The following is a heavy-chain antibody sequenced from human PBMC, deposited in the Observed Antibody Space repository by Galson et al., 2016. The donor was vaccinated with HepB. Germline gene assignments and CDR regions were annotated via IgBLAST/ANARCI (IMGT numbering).Heavy chain of an antibody. Sequence: SVKVSCKASGYTFITFYLHWVRQAPGQGLEWVAMINPVDGNTRYAQQFQGRVTTTRDTSTSTVYMELSSLRSEDTAMYYCARDAPRGYDLWHGMDVWGQGTTVTVSS. CDR2: INPVDGNT. V-gene: IGHV1-46*01. J-gene: IGHJ6*02. D-gene: IGHD3-3*01. CDR3: ARDAPRGYDLWHGMDV. CDR1: GYTFITFY.